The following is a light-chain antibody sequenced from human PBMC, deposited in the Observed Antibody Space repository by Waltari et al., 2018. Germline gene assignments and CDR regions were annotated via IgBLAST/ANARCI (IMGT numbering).Light chain of an antibody. CDR3: CSYAGSSHYL. J-gene: IGLJ1*01. Sequence: QSALTQPAPMSGSPGQPMAISCPGSSNDAGPYNRIPWYQHHPGKAPKLMIYEVSERPSGVSDRFSGSKSGNTASLTISGLQAEDEADYYCCSYAGSSHYLFGTGTRVTVL. CDR1: SNDAGPYNR. V-gene: IGLV2-23*02. CDR2: EVS.